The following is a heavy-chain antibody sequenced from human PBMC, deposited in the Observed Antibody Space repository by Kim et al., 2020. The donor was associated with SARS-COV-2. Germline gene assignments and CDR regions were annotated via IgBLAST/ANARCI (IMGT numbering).Heavy chain of an antibody. V-gene: IGHV3-7*01. Sequence: GGSLRLSCAASGFTFSTYWMTWVRQAPGKGLEWVANINEDGSVSNYVDSVKGRFTISRDNAKNSLYLQVNSLRGEDTAVYYCARYATRPNRIDSWGQGTLVTVSS. J-gene: IGHJ4*02. CDR3: ARYATRPNRIDS. D-gene: IGHD2-2*01. CDR2: INEDGSVS. CDR1: GFTFSTYW.